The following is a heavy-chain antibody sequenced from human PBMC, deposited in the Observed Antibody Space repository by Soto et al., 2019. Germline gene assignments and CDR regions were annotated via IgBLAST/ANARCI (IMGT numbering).Heavy chain of an antibody. CDR1: GYTFSNYG. D-gene: IGHD4-4*01. Sequence: GALVKVSCKASGYTFSNYGIRWGRQAPGQGVEWMGGISAYNDNTDYAQNLQGRVTMTTDTSTNTAYMELRSLRSDDTAVYYCSRDITTVGLGYYYYGLDVWGQGTTVTVSS. CDR3: SRDITTVGLGYYYYGLDV. V-gene: IGHV1-18*04. J-gene: IGHJ6*02. CDR2: ISAYNDNT.